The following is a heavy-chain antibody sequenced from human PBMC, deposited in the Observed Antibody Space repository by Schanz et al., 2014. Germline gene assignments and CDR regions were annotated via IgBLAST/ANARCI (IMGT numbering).Heavy chain of an antibody. CDR1: GFTFDDHA. Sequence: EVQLVESGGGLVQPGRSLRLSCAASGFTFDDHAMHWVRQVPGKGLEWVSGISWNSGNIAYADSVKGRFTISRDNAKNSLYLQMNSLRAEDTAVYYCAREKRRTEVVLDHWGQGTLVTVS. V-gene: IGHV3-9*01. CDR3: AREKRRTEVVLDH. CDR2: ISWNSGNI. J-gene: IGHJ4*02.